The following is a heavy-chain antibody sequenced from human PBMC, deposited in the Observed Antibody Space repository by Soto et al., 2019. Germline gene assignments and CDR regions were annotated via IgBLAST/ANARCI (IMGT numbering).Heavy chain of an antibody. V-gene: IGHV3-11*01. CDR1: GLTFSDYY. D-gene: IGHD5-12*01. CDR3: ARSQGREYSGYVSHYFDY. J-gene: IGHJ4*02. CDR2: ISSSGSTI. Sequence: QVQLVEPGGGLVKPVGSLRLSCAASGLTFSDYYMSWIRQAPGKGLEWVSYISSSGSTIYYADSVKGRFTISRDNAKNSLYLQMNSRRAEDTAVYYCARSQGREYSGYVSHYFDYWGQGTLVTVAS.